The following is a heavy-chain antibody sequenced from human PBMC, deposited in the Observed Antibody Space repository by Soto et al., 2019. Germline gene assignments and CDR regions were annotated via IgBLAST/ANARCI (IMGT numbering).Heavy chain of an antibody. Sequence: QVHLVQSGAEVKKPGASVKVSCKCSDYTFTSYGITWVRQAPGQGLEWMGWISAHNGNTDYAQRLQGRVTVTRDTSTSTAYMELRSLRSDDTAVYYCARGRYGDYWGQGALVTVSS. V-gene: IGHV1-18*01. CDR1: DYTFTSYG. D-gene: IGHD1-1*01. CDR3: ARGRYGDY. J-gene: IGHJ4*02. CDR2: ISAHNGNT.